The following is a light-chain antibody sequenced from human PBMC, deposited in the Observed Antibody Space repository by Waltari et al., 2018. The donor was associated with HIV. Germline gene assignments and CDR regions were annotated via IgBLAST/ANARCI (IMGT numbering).Light chain of an antibody. CDR3: QQVKTYPRA. Sequence: DIPLTQSTPFLSASVGDRVIITCRASQDISTYLAWYLQKPGKAPELLIYSASTLQSGVPSRFSGGGSGAEFTLTISSLQPEDSATYCCQQVKTYPRAFGPGTKVDIK. J-gene: IGKJ3*01. CDR1: QDISTY. CDR2: SAS. V-gene: IGKV1-9*01.